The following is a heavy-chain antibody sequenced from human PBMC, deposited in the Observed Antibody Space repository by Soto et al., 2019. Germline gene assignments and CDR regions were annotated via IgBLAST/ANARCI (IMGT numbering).Heavy chain of an antibody. D-gene: IGHD3-22*01. V-gene: IGHV4-59*01. CDR3: AREFYYDSSGIGFDS. Sequence: PSETLSLTCTVSGASISRYYWSWIRQSPGKGLEWIGDFYSSGSPHHNPSLKNRVSISEDRSKNEFSLKLSSVTAADTAIYYCAREFYYDSSGIGFDSWGQGTLVTVSS. J-gene: IGHJ4*02. CDR2: FYSSGSP. CDR1: GASISRYY.